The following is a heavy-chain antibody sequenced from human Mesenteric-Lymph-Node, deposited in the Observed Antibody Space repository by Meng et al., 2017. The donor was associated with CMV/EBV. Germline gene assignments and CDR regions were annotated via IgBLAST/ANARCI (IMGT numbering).Heavy chain of an antibody. CDR3: ASMQRHYDRRADLKGVTFDH. CDR2: IYSGGST. J-gene: IGHJ4*02. Sequence: GESLKISCAASGFTVSSNYMSWVRQAPGKGLEWVSVIYSGGSTYYADSVKGRFTISRDNSKNTLYLQMNSLRAEDTAVYYCASMQRHYDRRADLKGVTFDHWGQGTPVTVSS. V-gene: IGHV3-53*01. D-gene: IGHD3-22*01. CDR1: GFTVSSNY.